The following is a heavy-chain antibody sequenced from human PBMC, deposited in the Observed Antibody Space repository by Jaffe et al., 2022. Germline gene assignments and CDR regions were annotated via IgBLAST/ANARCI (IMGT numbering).Heavy chain of an antibody. V-gene: IGHV4-59*01. CDR1: GGSTSNYY. Sequence: QVQLQESGPGLVKPSETLSLTCTVSGGSTSNYYWSWIRQPPGKGLEWIGYMYYSGSTNYNPSLKSRVTISVDTSKNQFSLKLSSVTAADTAVYYCARNYYSDSSAHYFGYWGQGTLVTVSS. CDR2: MYYSGST. D-gene: IGHD3-22*01. CDR3: ARNYYSDSSAHYFGY. J-gene: IGHJ4*02.